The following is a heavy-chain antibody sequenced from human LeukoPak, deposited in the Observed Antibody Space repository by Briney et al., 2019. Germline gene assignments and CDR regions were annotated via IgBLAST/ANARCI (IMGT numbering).Heavy chain of an antibody. CDR3: AKDLEYCSGGSCYSAGPPLFDY. Sequence: GGSLRLSCAASGFTFSSYAMSWVRQAPGEGLEWVSAISGSGGSTYYADSVKGRFTISRDNSKNTLYLQMNSLRAEDTAVYYCAKDLEYCSGGSCYSAGPPLFDYWGQGTLVTVSS. CDR2: ISGSGGST. J-gene: IGHJ4*02. D-gene: IGHD2-15*01. V-gene: IGHV3-23*01. CDR1: GFTFSSYA.